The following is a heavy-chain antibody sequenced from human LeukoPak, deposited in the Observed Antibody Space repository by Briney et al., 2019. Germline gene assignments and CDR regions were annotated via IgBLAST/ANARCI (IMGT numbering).Heavy chain of an antibody. CDR1: GYTFTSHY. Sequence: ASVKVSCKASGYTFTSHYMHWVRQAPGQGLEWMGIINPSGGSITYAQKFQDRITMTRDTSTSTVYMELSSLRSEDTALYYCARVKDGVATDNSGPLDYWGQGTLVTVSS. V-gene: IGHV1-46*01. D-gene: IGHD3-22*01. CDR2: INPSGGSI. CDR3: ARVKDGVATDNSGPLDY. J-gene: IGHJ4*02.